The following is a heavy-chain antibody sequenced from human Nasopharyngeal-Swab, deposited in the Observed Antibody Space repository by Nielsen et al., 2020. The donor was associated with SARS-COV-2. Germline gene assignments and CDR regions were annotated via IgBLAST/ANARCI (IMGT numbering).Heavy chain of an antibody. CDR2: ISSSSSYI. Sequence: GGSLRLSCAASGFTFSSYSMHWVRQAPGKELEWVSSISSSSSYIYYADSVKGRFTISRDNAKNSLYLQMNSLKAEDTAVYYCARDDGQWLNPVYYFDYWGQGTLVTVSS. CDR3: ARDDGQWLNPVYYFDY. J-gene: IGHJ4*02. V-gene: IGHV3-21*01. CDR1: GFTFSSYS. D-gene: IGHD6-19*01.